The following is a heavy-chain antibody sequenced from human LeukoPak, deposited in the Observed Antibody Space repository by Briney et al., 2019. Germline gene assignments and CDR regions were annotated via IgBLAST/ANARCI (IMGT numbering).Heavy chain of an antibody. V-gene: IGHV3-48*02. CDR2: ISSSSSTI. Sequence: GGSLRLSCAASGFTLSSYSMNWVRQAPGKGLEWVSYISSSSSTIYYADSVKGRFTISRDNAKNSLYLQMNSLRDEDTAVYYCARDGGALIRGKGYYYGMDVWGQGTTVTVSS. CDR3: ARDGGALIRGKGYYYGMDV. CDR1: GFTLSSYS. D-gene: IGHD3-16*01. J-gene: IGHJ6*02.